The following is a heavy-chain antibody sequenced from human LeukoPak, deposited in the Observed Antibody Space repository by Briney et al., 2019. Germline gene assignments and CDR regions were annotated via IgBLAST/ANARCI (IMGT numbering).Heavy chain of an antibody. CDR3: ARHSGEIVVVPAAPLYN. J-gene: IGHJ4*02. V-gene: IGHV4-59*08. CDR1: GGSISSYY. D-gene: IGHD2-2*01. CDR2: IYYSGST. Sequence: SETLSLTCTVSGGSISSYYWSWIRQPPGKGLEWIGYIYYSGSTNYNPSLKSRVTISVDTSKNQFSLKLSSVTAADTAVYYCARHSGEIVVVPAAPLYNWGQGTLVTVSS.